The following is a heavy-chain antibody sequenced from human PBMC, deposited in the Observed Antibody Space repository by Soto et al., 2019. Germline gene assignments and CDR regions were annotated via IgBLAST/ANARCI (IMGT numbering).Heavy chain of an antibody. CDR1: GGTFSSYA. Sequence: QVQLVQSGAEVKKPGSSVKVSCKASGGTFSSYAISWVRQAPGQGLEWMGGIIPLFGRANYAQKFQGSVTITAAASTSAAYMELRSLRSEDTAVYYCAQTLGLAAAGPGRFDLWGRGTLVTVSS. J-gene: IGHJ2*01. V-gene: IGHV1-69*12. CDR3: AQTLGLAAAGPGRFDL. CDR2: IIPLFGRA. D-gene: IGHD6-25*01.